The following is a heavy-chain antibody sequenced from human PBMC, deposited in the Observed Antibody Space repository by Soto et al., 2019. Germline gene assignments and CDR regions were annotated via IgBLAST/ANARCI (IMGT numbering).Heavy chain of an antibody. CDR3: TSHQRLYYYGMDV. Sequence: PGGSLRLSCAASGFTFSNAWMNWVRQAPGRGLEWVGRIKSKTDGGTTDYAAPVKGRFTISRDDSKNTLYLQMNSLKTEDTAVYYCTSHQRLYYYGMDVWGQGTTVTVSS. CDR1: GFTFSNAW. V-gene: IGHV3-15*07. CDR2: IKSKTDGGTT. D-gene: IGHD3-22*01. J-gene: IGHJ6*02.